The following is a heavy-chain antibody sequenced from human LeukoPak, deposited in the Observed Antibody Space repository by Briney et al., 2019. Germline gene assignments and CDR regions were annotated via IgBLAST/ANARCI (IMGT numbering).Heavy chain of an antibody. CDR2: ISAYNGNT. J-gene: IGHJ4*02. CDR1: GYTFSNFG. D-gene: IGHD3-22*01. V-gene: IGHV1-18*01. Sequence: ASVKVSCKASGYTFSNFGISWVRQAPGQGLEWMGWISAYNGNTKCAQKFQGRVTMTTDTSTSTAYMELRSLRSGDTAVYFCARGGDGSHRRYYYDSSGQHYWGQGTLVTVSS. CDR3: ARGGDGSHRRYYYDSSGQHY.